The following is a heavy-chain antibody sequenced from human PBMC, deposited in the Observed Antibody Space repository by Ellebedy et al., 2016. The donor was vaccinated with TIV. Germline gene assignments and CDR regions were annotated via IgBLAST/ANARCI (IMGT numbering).Heavy chain of an antibody. V-gene: IGHV3-64D*09. CDR2: ISSTGGST. J-gene: IGHJ4*02. CDR1: GFTFSSYA. Sequence: ETLSLTCAASGFTFSSYAMYWVRQAPGKGLEYVSAISSTGGSTYYADSVKGRFTISRDNSKNTLYLQMSSLRAEDTAVYYCVTGDFDYWGQGTLVTVSS. CDR3: VTGDFDY.